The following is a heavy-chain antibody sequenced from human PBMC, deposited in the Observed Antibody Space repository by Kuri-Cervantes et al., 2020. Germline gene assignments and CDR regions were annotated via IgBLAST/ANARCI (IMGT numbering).Heavy chain of an antibody. V-gene: IGHV4-4*07. CDR1: GGSISSYY. J-gene: IGHJ6*01. D-gene: IGHD3-3*01. CDR3: ARHATDMTIFGVVITPYGMDV. CDR2: IYTSGST. Sequence: SETLSLTCTVSGGSISSYYWSWIRQPAGKGLEWIGRIYTSGSTNYNPSLKSRVTMSVDTSKNQFSLKPSSVTAADTAVYYCARHATDMTIFGVVITPYGMDVWGQGTTVTVSS.